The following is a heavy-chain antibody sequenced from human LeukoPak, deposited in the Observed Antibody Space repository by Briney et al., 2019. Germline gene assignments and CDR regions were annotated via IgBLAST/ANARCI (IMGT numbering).Heavy chain of an antibody. J-gene: IGHJ4*02. CDR2: ISSSSSTI. V-gene: IGHV3-48*01. D-gene: IGHD4-11*01. CDR1: GFTFSSYS. Sequence: PGGSLRLSCAASGFTFSSYSMNWVRQAPGKGLEWVSYISSSSSTIYYADSVKGRFTISRDNAKNSLYLQMNSLRAEDTAVSYCARGIPLSGHSTVTTSYWGQGTLVTVSS. CDR3: ARGIPLSGHSTVTTSY.